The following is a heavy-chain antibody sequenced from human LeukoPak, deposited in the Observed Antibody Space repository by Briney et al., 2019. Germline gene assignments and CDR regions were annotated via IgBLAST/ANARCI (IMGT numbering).Heavy chain of an antibody. CDR2: ISAYNGNT. J-gene: IGHJ5*02. V-gene: IGHV1-18*01. CDR3: ARDHAGHNWFDP. CDR1: GYTFTSYD. Sequence: ASVKVSCKASGYTFTSYDISWVRQAPGQGLEWMGWISAYNGNTNYAQKLQGRVTMTTDTSTSTAYMELRSLRSDDTAVYYCARDHAGHNWFDPWGQGTLVTVSS. D-gene: IGHD1-1*01.